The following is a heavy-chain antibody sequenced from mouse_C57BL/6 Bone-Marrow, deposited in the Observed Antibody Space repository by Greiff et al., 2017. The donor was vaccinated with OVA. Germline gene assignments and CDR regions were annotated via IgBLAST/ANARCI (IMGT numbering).Heavy chain of an antibody. CDR1: GYSITSGYY. J-gene: IGHJ1*03. CDR2: ISYDGSN. D-gene: IGHD1-1*01. V-gene: IGHV3-6*01. CDR3: ASHDPTSIYYYGSSDWYFDV. Sequence: EVQLQQSGPGLVKPSQSLSLTCSVTGYSITSGYYWNWIRQFPGNKLEWMGYISYDGSNNYNPSLKNRISITRDTSTNQFFLKLNSVTTEDTATYYCASHDPTSIYYYGSSDWYFDVWGTGTTVTVSS.